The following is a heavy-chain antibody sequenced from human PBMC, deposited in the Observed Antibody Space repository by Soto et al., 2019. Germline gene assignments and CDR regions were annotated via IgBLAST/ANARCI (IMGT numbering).Heavy chain of an antibody. CDR1: GYTFTSYY. CDR2: INPSGGST. D-gene: IGHD3-10*01. CDR3: ASPLLWFGESTLYYGMDV. Sequence: GASVKVSCKASGYTFTSYYMHWVRQAPGQGLEWMGIINPSGGSTSYAQKFQGRVTMTRDTSTSTVYMELSSLRSEDTAVYYCASPLLWFGESTLYYGMDVWGQGTTVTVSS. V-gene: IGHV1-46*01. J-gene: IGHJ6*02.